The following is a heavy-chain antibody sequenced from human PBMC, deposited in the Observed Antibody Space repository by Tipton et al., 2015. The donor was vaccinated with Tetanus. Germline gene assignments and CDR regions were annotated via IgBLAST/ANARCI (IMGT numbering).Heavy chain of an antibody. J-gene: IGHJ3*02. CDR2: ISYTGTT. CDR1: GGSITNGGYY. CDR3: ARNVYTVTNDAFDI. D-gene: IGHD4-11*01. V-gene: IGHV4-30-4*08. Sequence: LRLSCTVSGGSITNGGYYWSWIRQHPGKGLDWIGYISYTGTTHYNPSLKSRVSISIDTSQNQFSLRLTSVTAADTAVYFCARNVYTVTNDAFDIWGHGTLVNVSS.